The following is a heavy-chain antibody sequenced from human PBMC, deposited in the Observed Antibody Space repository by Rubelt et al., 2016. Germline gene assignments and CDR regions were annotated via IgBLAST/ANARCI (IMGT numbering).Heavy chain of an antibody. CDR2: IYPGDSDT. CDR3: ARQKGIVGAARYYFDY. Sequence: YWIGWVRQMPGKGLEWMGVIYPGDSDTRYNPSFQGHITMSVDTSISTAFLELNSLQASDTAIYYCARQKGIVGAARYYFDYWGQGTLVTVSS. V-gene: IGHV5-51*01. CDR1: YW. J-gene: IGHJ4*02. D-gene: IGHD2-15*01.